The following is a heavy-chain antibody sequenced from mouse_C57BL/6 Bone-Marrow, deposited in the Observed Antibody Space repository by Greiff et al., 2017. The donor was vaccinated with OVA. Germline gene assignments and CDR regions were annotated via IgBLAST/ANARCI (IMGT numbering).Heavy chain of an antibody. Sequence: QVQLQQPGAELVMPGASVKLSCKASGYTFTSYWMNWVKQRPGQGLEWIGEIDPSDSYTNYNQKFKGKSTLTVDKSSSTAYMQLSSLTSEYSAFYYCAKMGKGPYYFDYWGQGTTLTVSS. CDR3: AKMGKGPYYFDY. CDR1: GYTFTSYW. V-gene: IGHV1-69*01. CDR2: IDPSDSYT. J-gene: IGHJ2*01. D-gene: IGHD2-3*01.